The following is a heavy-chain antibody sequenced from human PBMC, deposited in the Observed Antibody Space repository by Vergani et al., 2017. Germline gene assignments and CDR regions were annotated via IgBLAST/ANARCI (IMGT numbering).Heavy chain of an antibody. CDR2: IYYSGST. CDR1: GGSVSSGSYY. CDR3: ARGGWEPYYFDY. J-gene: IGHJ4*02. D-gene: IGHD1-26*01. V-gene: IGHV4-61*01. Sequence: QVQLPESGPGLVKPSETLSLTCTVSGGSVSSGSYYWSWIRQPPGKGLEWIGYIYYSGSTNYNPSLKSRVTISVDTSKNQFSLKLSSVTAADTAVYYCARGGWEPYYFDYWGQGTLVTVSS.